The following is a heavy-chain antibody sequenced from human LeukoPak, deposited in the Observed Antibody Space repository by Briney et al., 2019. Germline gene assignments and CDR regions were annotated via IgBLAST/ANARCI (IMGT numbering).Heavy chain of an antibody. CDR1: GFTFSNHA. CDR3: ARCTKYTTGWCNWFDP. J-gene: IGHJ5*02. Sequence: GGSLRLSCAASGFTFSNHAMNWVRQTPGKGLEWVSSIGGNGVITYYADSVKGRFTISRDNSKDTLYLQMNSLSAEDTAVYYCARCTKYTTGWCNWFDPWGQGTLVTVSS. D-gene: IGHD6-19*01. CDR2: IGGNGVIT. V-gene: IGHV3-23*01.